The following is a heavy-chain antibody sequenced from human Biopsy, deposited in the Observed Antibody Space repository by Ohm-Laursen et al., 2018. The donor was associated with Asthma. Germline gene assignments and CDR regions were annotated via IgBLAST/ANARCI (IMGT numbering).Heavy chain of an antibody. V-gene: IGHV1-69*01. D-gene: IGHD5-12*01. Sequence: SSVKVSCKASGDSLSSFINYAISWVRQARSQGLVWMGGLIPVLGTADYAPMFEGRVTITADESTCTAYLELTSLRFEDTAVYYCARGYSGTDRIVYYYSGMEVWGQGTTVTVSS. CDR3: ARGYSGTDRIVYYYSGMEV. J-gene: IGHJ6*02. CDR2: LIPVLGTA. CDR1: GDSLSSFINYA.